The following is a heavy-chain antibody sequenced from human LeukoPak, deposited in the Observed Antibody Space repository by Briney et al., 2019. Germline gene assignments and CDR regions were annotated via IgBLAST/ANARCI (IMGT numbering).Heavy chain of an antibody. J-gene: IGHJ6*02. CDR1: GYTFTSYY. CDR3: ARDPQKMVYYYYGMDV. Sequence: ASVTVSCTASGYTFTSYYMHWVRQAPGQGFEWMGIINPSGGSTSYAQKLQGRVTMTTDTSTSTAYMELRSLRSDDTAVYYCARDPQKMVYYYYGMDVWGQGTTVTVSS. CDR2: INPSGGST. D-gene: IGHD5-24*01. V-gene: IGHV1-46*01.